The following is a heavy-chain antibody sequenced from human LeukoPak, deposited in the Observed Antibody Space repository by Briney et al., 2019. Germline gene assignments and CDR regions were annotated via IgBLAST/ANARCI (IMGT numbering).Heavy chain of an antibody. J-gene: IGHJ5*02. V-gene: IGHV3-33*01. D-gene: IGHD3-10*01. Sequence: GGSLRLSCAASGFTFSSHGMHWVRQAPGKGLEWVAVIWYDGSSKYYADSVKGRFTISRDNSKNTLYLQMNSLRAEDTAVYYCARDLVTMVFDPWGQGTLVTVSS. CDR2: IWYDGSSK. CDR1: GFTFSSHG. CDR3: ARDLVTMVFDP.